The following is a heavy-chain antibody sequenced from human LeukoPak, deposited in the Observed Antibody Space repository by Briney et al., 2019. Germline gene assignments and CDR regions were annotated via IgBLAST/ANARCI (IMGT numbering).Heavy chain of an antibody. CDR3: AKDHGSLGSGLN. Sequence: GGSLRLSCAASGFTFSSHGMSWVRQAPGQGLEWVSVISGSGVSTYYADSVKGRFTTSRDNSKNTLYLQMNSLRAEDTAVYYCAKDHGSLGSGLNWGQGTLVTVSS. CDR2: ISGSGVST. V-gene: IGHV3-23*01. D-gene: IGHD3-10*01. CDR1: GFTFSSHG. J-gene: IGHJ4*02.